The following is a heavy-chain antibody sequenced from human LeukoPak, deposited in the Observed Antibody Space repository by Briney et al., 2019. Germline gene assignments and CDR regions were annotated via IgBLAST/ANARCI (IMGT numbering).Heavy chain of an antibody. D-gene: IGHD3-3*01. CDR2: ISSSSSYI. V-gene: IGHV3-21*01. J-gene: IGHJ4*02. Sequence: PGGSLRLSCAASGFTFSSYSMNWVRQAPGKGLEWVSSISSSSSYIYYADSVKGRFTISRDNAKNSLYLQMNSLRAEDTAVYYCARDYPDYDFWSGYTQLFDYWGQGTLVTVSS. CDR3: ARDYPDYDFWSGYTQLFDY. CDR1: GFTFSSYS.